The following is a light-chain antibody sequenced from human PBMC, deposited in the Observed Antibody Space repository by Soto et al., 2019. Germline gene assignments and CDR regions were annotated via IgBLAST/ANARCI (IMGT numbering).Light chain of an antibody. V-gene: IGLV1-47*01. CDR1: SYSIGSNY. Sequence: QSVLTQPPSASGTPGQRVTISCSESSYSIGSNYIYWYQQLPGTAPKLLIYRDSQRPSGVPDRFSGSKSGTSASLAISGLRSEDEADYYCAALDDSLRGWVFGGGTKLTVL. CDR3: AALDDSLRGWV. J-gene: IGLJ3*02. CDR2: RDS.